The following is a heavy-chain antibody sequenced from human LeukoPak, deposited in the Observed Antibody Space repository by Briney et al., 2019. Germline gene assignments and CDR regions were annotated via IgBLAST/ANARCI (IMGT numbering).Heavy chain of an antibody. V-gene: IGHV4-38-2*02. J-gene: IGHJ6*03. D-gene: IGHD2/OR15-2a*01. Sequence: PSETLSLTCTVSGYSISNGYYWVWIRQPPGKGLEWIGSIYLTGSTYYNPSLKSRVTISMDTSNNQLSLNLSSVNAADTAVYYCVRGGSTTTYHYFYYMDVWGKGTTVTVSS. CDR3: VRGGSTTTYHYFYYMDV. CDR1: GYSISNGYY. CDR2: IYLTGST.